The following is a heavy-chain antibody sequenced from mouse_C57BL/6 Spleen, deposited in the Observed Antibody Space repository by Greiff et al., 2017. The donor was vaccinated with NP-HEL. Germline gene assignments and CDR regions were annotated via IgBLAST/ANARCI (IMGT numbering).Heavy chain of an antibody. J-gene: IGHJ1*03. D-gene: IGHD2-1*01. CDR3: ARHGNLYWYFDV. Sequence: EVKLVESGGGLVKPGGSLKLSCAASGFTFSDYGMHWVRQAPEKGLEWVAYISSGSSTIYYADTVKGRFTISRDHAKNTLFLQMTSLRSEDTAMYYCARHGNLYWYFDVWGTGTTITVSS. CDR2: ISSGSSTI. CDR1: GFTFSDYG. V-gene: IGHV5-17*01.